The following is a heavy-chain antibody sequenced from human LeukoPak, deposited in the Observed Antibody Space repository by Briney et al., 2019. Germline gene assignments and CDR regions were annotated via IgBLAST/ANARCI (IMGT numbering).Heavy chain of an antibody. CDR3: ARDLREGSFDP. D-gene: IGHD2-15*01. V-gene: IGHV3-30*03. Sequence: GRSLRLSCAASGFTFSSYGMHWVRQAPGKGLEWVAVISYDGSNKYYADSVKGRFTISRDNSKNTLYLQMNSLRAEDTAVYYCARDLREGSFDPWGQGTLVTVSS. CDR2: ISYDGSNK. J-gene: IGHJ5*02. CDR1: GFTFSSYG.